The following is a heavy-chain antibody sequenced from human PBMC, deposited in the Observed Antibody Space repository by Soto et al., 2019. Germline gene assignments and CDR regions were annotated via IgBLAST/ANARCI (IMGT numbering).Heavy chain of an antibody. V-gene: IGHV4-61*01. CDR1: CRSVSSHSCY. CDR3: ARIQWLAGYYYYGMDV. D-gene: IGHD6-19*01. Sequence: SETLSLTCTFSCRSVSSHSCYWNWVRQPPGKGLEWIGYIHYSGGTDYNSSLRSRVTISVDTSKNQFSLKLSSVTAADTAVYYCARIQWLAGYYYYGMDVRGQGTTVTVSS. CDR2: IHYSGGT. J-gene: IGHJ6*02.